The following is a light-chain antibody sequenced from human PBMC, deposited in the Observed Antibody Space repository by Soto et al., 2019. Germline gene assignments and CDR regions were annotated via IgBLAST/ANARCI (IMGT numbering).Light chain of an antibody. CDR1: QSISTN. CDR2: GAS. J-gene: IGKJ5*01. Sequence: EIVMTQSPATLSLSPGERATLSCRANQSISTNLAWYQQRPGQAPRLLMYGASSRATGIHDRFSGTGSETDFTLTIKRLEPEDFAVYYCKQYENSPITFGQGTRLEIK. CDR3: KQYENSPIT. V-gene: IGKV3-20*01.